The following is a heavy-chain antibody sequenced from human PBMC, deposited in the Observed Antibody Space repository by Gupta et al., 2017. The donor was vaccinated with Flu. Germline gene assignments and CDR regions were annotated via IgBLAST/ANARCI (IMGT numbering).Heavy chain of an antibody. J-gene: IGHJ6*02. CDR3: ARGEKDIVVVPAATRYYYYGMDV. D-gene: IGHD2-2*01. CDR1: GGSFSGYY. CDR2: INHSGST. Sequence: QVQLQQWGAGLLKPSETLSLTCAVYGGSFSGYYWSWIRQPPGKGLEWIGEINHSGSTNYNPSRKSRVTISVDTSKNQFSLKLSSVTAADTAVYYCARGEKDIVVVPAATRYYYYGMDVWGQGTTVTVSS. V-gene: IGHV4-34*01.